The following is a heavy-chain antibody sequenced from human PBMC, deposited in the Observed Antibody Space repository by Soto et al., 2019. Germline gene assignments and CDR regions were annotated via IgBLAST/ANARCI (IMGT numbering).Heavy chain of an antibody. V-gene: IGHV3-23*01. CDR3: ARAPTPYYDFWSGYYIDY. J-gene: IGHJ4*02. CDR2: IDGSGGTT. Sequence: PGGSLRLSCAASGFPFSSTDMTWVRQAPGKGLEWVSTIDGSGGTTYYADSVKGRFTISRDNAKDTLYLQMNSLRAEDTAVYYCARAPTPYYDFWSGYYIDYWGQGTLVTVSS. CDR1: GFPFSSTD. D-gene: IGHD3-3*01.